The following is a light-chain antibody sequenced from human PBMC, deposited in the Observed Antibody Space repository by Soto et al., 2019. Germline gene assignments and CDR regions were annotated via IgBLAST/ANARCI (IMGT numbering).Light chain of an antibody. CDR1: SSDVGGSNF. J-gene: IGLJ1*01. CDR3: RSYTSSTTYV. Sequence: QSALAQPASVSGSPGQSITISCTGTSSDVGGSNFVSWYQHHPGKAPKLIIYDVNNRPSGVSHRFSGSKSGNTASLTISGLQAEGEADYYCRSYTSSTTYVFGTGTKLTVL. V-gene: IGLV2-14*01. CDR2: DVN.